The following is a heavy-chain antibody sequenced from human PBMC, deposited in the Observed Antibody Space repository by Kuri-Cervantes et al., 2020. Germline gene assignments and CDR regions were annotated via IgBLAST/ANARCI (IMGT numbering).Heavy chain of an antibody. D-gene: IGHD6-13*01. Sequence: GESLKISCAASGFTFSSYSMNWVRQAPGKGLEWVAVISYDGSNKYYADSVKGRFTISRDNSKNTLYLQMNSLRAEDTAVYYCAKEGDGSSSWYNYYYYYGMDVWGQGTTVTVSS. CDR1: GFTFSSYS. J-gene: IGHJ6*02. CDR2: ISYDGSNK. V-gene: IGHV3-30*18. CDR3: AKEGDGSSSWYNYYYYYGMDV.